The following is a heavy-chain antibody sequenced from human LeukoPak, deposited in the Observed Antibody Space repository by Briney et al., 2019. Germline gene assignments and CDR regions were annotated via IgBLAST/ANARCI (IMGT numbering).Heavy chain of an antibody. CDR2: TYYRSKWYN. V-gene: IGHV6-1*01. CDR1: GDSVSSNSAA. CDR3: ARSPVYSSGWWRWFDP. Sequence: QTLSLTCAISGDSVSSNSAAWNWIRQSPSRGLEWLGRTYYRSKWYNDYAVSVKSRITINPDTSKNQFSLKLSSVTAADTAVYYCARSPVYSSGWWRWFDPWGQGTLVTVSP. J-gene: IGHJ5*02. D-gene: IGHD6-19*01.